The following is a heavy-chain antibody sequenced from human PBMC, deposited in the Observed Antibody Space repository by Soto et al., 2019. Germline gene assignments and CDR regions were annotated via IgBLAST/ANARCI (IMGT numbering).Heavy chain of an antibody. J-gene: IGHJ4*02. V-gene: IGHV3-7*03. CDR3: AHYNTSYFYFDY. CDR1: GFPFSSSW. Sequence: GGSLRLSCAASGFPFSSSWMDWVRQAPGKGLEWVGNINQDGSQTYYSPSLKSRVTITKDTSKNQVVLTMTNMDPVDTATYYCAHYNTSYFYFDYWGQGALVTVSS. CDR2: INQDGSQT. D-gene: IGHD6-13*01.